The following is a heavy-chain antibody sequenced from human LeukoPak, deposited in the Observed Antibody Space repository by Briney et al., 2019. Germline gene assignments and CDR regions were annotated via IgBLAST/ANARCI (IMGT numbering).Heavy chain of an antibody. J-gene: IGHJ6*03. V-gene: IGHV1-8*03. CDR2: MNPNSGNT. Sequence: ASVKVSCKASGYTFTSYDINWVRQATGQGLELRGWMNPNSGNTGYAQKFQGRVTITRNTSISTAYMELSSLRSEDTAVYYCARADFRSGYPYSYYMDVWGKGTTFTVSS. CDR1: GYTFTSYD. CDR3: ARADFRSGYPYSYYMDV. D-gene: IGHD3-3*01.